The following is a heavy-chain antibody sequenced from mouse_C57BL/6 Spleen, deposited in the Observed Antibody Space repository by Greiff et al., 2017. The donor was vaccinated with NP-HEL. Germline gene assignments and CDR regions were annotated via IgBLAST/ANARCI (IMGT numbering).Heavy chain of an antibody. J-gene: IGHJ2*01. V-gene: IGHV1-52*01. CDR2: IDPSDSET. Sequence: VQLQQPGAELVRPGSSVKLSCKASGYTFTSYWMHWVKQRPIQGLEWIGNIDPSDSETQSNQKLKAKAPLTVDKSSSTAYMQLSSLTSEDSAVYYCSRGGSYFDYWGQGTTLTVSS. CDR1: GYTFTSYW. CDR3: SRGGSYFDY.